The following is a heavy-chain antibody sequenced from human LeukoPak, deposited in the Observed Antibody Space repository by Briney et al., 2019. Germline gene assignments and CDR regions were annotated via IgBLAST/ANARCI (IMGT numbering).Heavy chain of an antibody. CDR2: ISAYNGNT. D-gene: IGHD1-7*01. Sequence: GASVKVSCKASGGTFSSYAISWVRQAPGQGLEWMGWISAYNGNTNYAQKLQGRVTMTTDTSTSTAYMELRSLRSDDTAVYYCARGGGQLELLYYFDYWGQGTLVTVSS. J-gene: IGHJ4*02. V-gene: IGHV1-18*01. CDR1: GGTFSSYA. CDR3: ARGGGQLELLYYFDY.